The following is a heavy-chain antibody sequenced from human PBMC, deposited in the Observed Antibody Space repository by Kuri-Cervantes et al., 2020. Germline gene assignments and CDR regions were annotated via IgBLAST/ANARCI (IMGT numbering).Heavy chain of an antibody. CDR1: GYTFTSYG. D-gene: IGHD6-13*01. J-gene: IGHJ4*02. V-gene: IGHV1-18*01. CDR3: ARGYFSSWEGQFDY. Sequence: ASVKVSCKASGYTFTSYGISWVRQAPGQGLEWMGWISAYNGNTNYAQKLQGRVTMTTDTSTSTAYMELSSLRSEDTAVYYCARGYFSSWEGQFDYWGQGTLVTVSS. CDR2: ISAYNGNT.